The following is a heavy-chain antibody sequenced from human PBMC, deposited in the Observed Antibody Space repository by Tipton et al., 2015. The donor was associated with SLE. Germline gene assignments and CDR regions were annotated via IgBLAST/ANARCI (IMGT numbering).Heavy chain of an antibody. CDR1: GGSISSGGYY. CDR2: IYYSGST. V-gene: IGHV4-31*01. Sequence: TLSLTCTVSGGSISSGGYYWSWIRLHPGKGLEWIGYIYYSGSTYYNPSLKSQVTISVDTSKNQFSLKLSSVTAADTAVYYCARDWGCSSTSCYTGWFDPWGQGTLVTVSS. J-gene: IGHJ5*02. D-gene: IGHD2-2*02. CDR3: ARDWGCSSTSCYTGWFDP.